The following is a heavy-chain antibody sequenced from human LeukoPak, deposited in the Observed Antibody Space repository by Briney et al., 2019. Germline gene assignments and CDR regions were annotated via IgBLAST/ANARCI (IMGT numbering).Heavy chain of an antibody. CDR1: GFTFSSYS. D-gene: IGHD6-13*01. J-gene: IGHJ6*03. V-gene: IGHV3-48*01. CDR3: ARDGVAAAHYYYYYMDV. Sequence: PGGSLRLSCAASGFTFSSYSMNWVRQAPGKGLEWVSYISSSSSTIYYADSVKGRFTISRDNAKNSLYLQMNSLRAEDTAVYYCARDGVAAAHYYYYYMDVWGKGTTVTVSS. CDR2: ISSSSSTI.